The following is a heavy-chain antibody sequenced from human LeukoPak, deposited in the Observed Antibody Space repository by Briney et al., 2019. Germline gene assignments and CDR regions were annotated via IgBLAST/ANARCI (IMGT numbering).Heavy chain of an antibody. CDR2: IIPILGIA. CDR3: ARSGSGSYYNYY. J-gene: IGHJ4*02. Sequence: SVKVSCKASGYTFTSYAISWVRQAPGQGLEWMGRIIPILGIANYAQKFQGRVTITADKSTSTAYMELSSLRSEDTAVYYCARSGSGSYYNYYWGQGTLVTVSS. D-gene: IGHD3-10*01. V-gene: IGHV1-69*04. CDR1: GYTFTSYA.